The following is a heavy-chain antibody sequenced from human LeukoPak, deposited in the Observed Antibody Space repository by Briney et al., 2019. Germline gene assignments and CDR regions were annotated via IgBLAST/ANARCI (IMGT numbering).Heavy chain of an antibody. CDR1: GFAFSSYA. CDR2: ISGSGGST. J-gene: IGHJ4*02. D-gene: IGHD3-10*01. Sequence: PGGSLRLSCAASGFAFSSYAMSWVRQAPGKGLEWVSAISGSGGSTYYADSVKGRFTISRDNSKNTLYLQMNILRAEDTAVYYCARDRYGSGSYFAFDYWGQGTLVTVSS. V-gene: IGHV3-23*01. CDR3: ARDRYGSGSYFAFDY.